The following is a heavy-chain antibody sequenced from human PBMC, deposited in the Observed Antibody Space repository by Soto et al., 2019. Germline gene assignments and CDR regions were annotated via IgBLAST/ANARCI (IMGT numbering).Heavy chain of an antibody. CDR2: IYWDDDK. V-gene: IGHV2-5*02. CDR3: AHSPSYCRGCSCDSGFDY. CDR1: GFSLSTSGVG. J-gene: IGHJ4*02. Sequence: QITLKESGPTLVKPTQTLTLTCTFSGFSLSTSGVGVGWIRQPPGKALEWLALIYWDDDKRYSPSLKSRLTFPKHTSNNQVVLTITNMHPVDTAPYYCAHSPSYCRGCSCDSGFDYWGQGTLVTVSS. D-gene: IGHD2-15*01.